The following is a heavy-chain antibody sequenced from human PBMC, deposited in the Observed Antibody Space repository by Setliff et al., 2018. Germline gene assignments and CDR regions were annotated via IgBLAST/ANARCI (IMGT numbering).Heavy chain of an antibody. Sequence: ASVKVSCKASGYTFTSYAMNRVRQAPGQGLEWMGWINTNTGNPTYAQGFTGRFVFSLDTSVSTAYLQISSLKAEDTAVYYCARVLVGYDFWSGYYQTMPHFDYWGQGTLVTVSS. V-gene: IGHV7-4-1*02. CDR2: INTNTGNP. D-gene: IGHD3-3*01. CDR1: GYTFTSYA. CDR3: ARVLVGYDFWSGYYQTMPHFDY. J-gene: IGHJ4*02.